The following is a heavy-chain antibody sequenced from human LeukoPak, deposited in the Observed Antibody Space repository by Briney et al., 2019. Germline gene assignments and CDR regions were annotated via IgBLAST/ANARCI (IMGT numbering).Heavy chain of an antibody. CDR3: VRDSAGHYYDSRGRYDY. Sequence: SETLSLTCAVSGYSITSNYYCGWLRQPPGKGLEWIGSIFHNGNTYYDPSLKSRVTISLDTSKNQFSLELSSVTAADTAVYYCVRDSAGHYYDSRGRYDYWGQGTLLTVSS. D-gene: IGHD3-10*01. V-gene: IGHV4-38-2*02. J-gene: IGHJ4*02. CDR2: IFHNGNT. CDR1: GYSITSNYY.